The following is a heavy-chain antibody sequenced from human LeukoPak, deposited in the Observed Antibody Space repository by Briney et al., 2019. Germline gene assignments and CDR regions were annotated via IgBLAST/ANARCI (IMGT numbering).Heavy chain of an antibody. D-gene: IGHD3-10*01. J-gene: IGHJ4*02. Sequence: GGSLRLSCVASRFSFRTYGMHWIRQAPGKGLEWVAFIRYDGSEKYYVDAVKGRFTISRDNSRDTLYLEMNSLRGEDTAVYYCAKDNVGRVRGVIRAAGYWGQGTLVTVSS. V-gene: IGHV3-30*02. CDR2: IRYDGSEK. CDR1: RFSFRTYG. CDR3: AKDNVGRVRGVIRAAGY.